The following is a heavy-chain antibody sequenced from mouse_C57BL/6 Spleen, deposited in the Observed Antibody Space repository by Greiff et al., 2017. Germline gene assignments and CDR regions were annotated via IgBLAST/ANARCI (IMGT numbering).Heavy chain of an antibody. CDR1: GYTFTDYY. CDR3: ARKVF. J-gene: IGHJ3*01. Sequence: EVQLQQSGPELVKPGASVKISCKASGYTFTDYYMNWVKQSHGKSLEWIGDINPNNGGTSYNQKFKGKATLTVDKSSSTAYMELRSLTSVDSAVYYCARKVFWGQGTLVTVSA. V-gene: IGHV1-26*01. CDR2: INPNNGGT.